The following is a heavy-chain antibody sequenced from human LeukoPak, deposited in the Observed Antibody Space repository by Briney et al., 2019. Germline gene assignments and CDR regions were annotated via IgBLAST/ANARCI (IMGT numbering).Heavy chain of an antibody. CDR2: ISSSGSTI. D-gene: IGHD3-22*01. V-gene: IGHV3-48*03. CDR3: ARGGDYYDTYYYFDY. CDR1: GFTFSSYE. Sequence: GGSLGLSCAASGFTFSSYEMNWVRQAPGKGLEWVSYISSSGSTIYYADSVKGRFTISRDNAKNSLYLQMNSLRAEDTAVYYCARGGDYYDTYYYFDYWGQGTLVTVSS. J-gene: IGHJ4*02.